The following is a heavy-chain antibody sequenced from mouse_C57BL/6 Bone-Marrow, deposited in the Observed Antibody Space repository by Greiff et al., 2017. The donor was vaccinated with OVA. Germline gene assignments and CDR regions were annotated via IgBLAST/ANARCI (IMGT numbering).Heavy chain of an antibody. J-gene: IGHJ2*01. CDR3: ARRILIAPNDYDDY. V-gene: IGHV1-82*01. CDR1: GYAFSSSW. Sequence: QVQLQQSGPELVKPGASVKISCKASGYAFSSSWMNWVKQRPGKGLEWIGRIYPGSGSTNYNEKFKSKATLTVDTSSSTAYMQLSSLTSEDSAVYYCARRILIAPNDYDDYWGQGTTLTVSS. CDR2: IYPGSGST. D-gene: IGHD2-4*01.